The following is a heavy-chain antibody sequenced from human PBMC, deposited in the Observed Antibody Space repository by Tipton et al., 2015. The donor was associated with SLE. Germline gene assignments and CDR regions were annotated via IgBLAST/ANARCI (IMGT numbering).Heavy chain of an antibody. CDR1: EFTFSSYW. Sequence: SLRLSCAASEFTFSSYWMSWVRQAPGKGLEWVANIKQDGSEKYYVDSVKGRFTISRDNAKNSLYLQMNSLRAEDTAVYYCARGENWGSANFDYWRQGTLVAVAS. CDR2: IKQDGSEK. D-gene: IGHD7-27*01. V-gene: IGHV3-7*05. J-gene: IGHJ4*02. CDR3: ARGENWGSANFDY.